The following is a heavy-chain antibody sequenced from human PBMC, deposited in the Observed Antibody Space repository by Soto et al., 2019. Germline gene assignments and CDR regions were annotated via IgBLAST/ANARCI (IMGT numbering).Heavy chain of an antibody. J-gene: IGHJ5*02. D-gene: IGHD4-17*01. V-gene: IGHV4-39*01. CDR3: ARQDYGDYAGWCDP. CDR1: GGYISSSSYY. CDR2: IYYSGST. Sequence: SETLSLTCTVSGGYISSSSYYWGWIRQPPGKGLEWLGSIYYSGSTYYNPSLKSRVTISVDTSKNQFSLKLSSVTAADTAVYYGARQDYGDYAGWCDPWGQGTLVTVSS.